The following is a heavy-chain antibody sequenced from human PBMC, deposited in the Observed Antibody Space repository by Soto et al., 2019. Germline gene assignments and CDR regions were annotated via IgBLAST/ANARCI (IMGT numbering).Heavy chain of an antibody. V-gene: IGHV1-69*01. Sequence: QGQLVQSGAEVKKPGSSVKVSCKASGGTLSRSAISWVLQAPGQELEWMGGIIPIFGPAIYAQKFRGRVSIIADESTRTAYMEMSSLRSEDTAVYYCGTGSSWTKVESWGQGTLVTVS. CDR1: GGTLSRSA. J-gene: IGHJ4*02. CDR2: IIPIFGPA. D-gene: IGHD6-13*01. CDR3: GTGSSWTKVES.